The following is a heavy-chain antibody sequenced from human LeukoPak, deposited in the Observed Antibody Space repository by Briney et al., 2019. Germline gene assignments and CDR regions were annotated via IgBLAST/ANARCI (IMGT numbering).Heavy chain of an antibody. J-gene: IGHJ4*02. CDR1: GGSISSHY. D-gene: IGHD1-26*01. CDR2: IYYSGST. CDR3: ARLSPGSYLEY. V-gene: IGHV4-59*11. Sequence: PSETLSLTCTVSGGSISSHYWSWIRQPPGKGLEWIGYIYYSGSTNYNPSLKSRVTISVDTSKNQFSLKLSSVTAADTAVYYCARLSPGSYLEYWGQGTLVTVSS.